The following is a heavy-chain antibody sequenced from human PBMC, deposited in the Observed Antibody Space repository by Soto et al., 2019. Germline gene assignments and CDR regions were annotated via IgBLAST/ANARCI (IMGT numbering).Heavy chain of an antibody. V-gene: IGHV3-23*01. Sequence: GGSLRLSCAASGFTFSSYAMSWVRQAPGKGLEWVSAISGSGGSTYYGDTLKGRFTIPRDNSKNTLYLQMNSLRAEDTAVYYCAKDGRLAPPRFVVDYWGQGTLVTVSS. CDR2: ISGSGGST. CDR3: AKDGRLAPPRFVVDY. CDR1: GFTFSSYA. J-gene: IGHJ4*02. D-gene: IGHD3-3*01.